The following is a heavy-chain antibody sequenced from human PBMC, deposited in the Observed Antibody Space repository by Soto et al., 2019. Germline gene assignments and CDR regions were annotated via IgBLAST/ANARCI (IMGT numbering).Heavy chain of an antibody. CDR3: AHRVLRTVFGLVTTTAIYFDF. J-gene: IGHJ4*02. Sequence: QITLNESGPTQVKPRQTLTLTCTFSGFSLTTSGVGVGWLRQSPGTAPEWLALIYWDDDKRYSPSLKSRLTITKDTSKNQVVLTMADLDPADTATYYCAHRVLRTVFGLVTTTAIYFDFWGQGTPVAVSS. D-gene: IGHD3-3*01. V-gene: IGHV2-5*02. CDR1: GFSLTTSGVG. CDR2: IYWDDDK.